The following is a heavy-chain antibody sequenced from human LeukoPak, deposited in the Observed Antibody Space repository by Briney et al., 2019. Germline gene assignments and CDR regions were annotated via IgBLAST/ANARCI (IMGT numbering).Heavy chain of an antibody. Sequence: TSETLSLTCTVSGGSISSSSYYWGWIRQPPGKGLEWIGSIYYSGSTYYNPSLKSRVTISVDTSKNQFSLKLSSVTAADTAVYYCARSGQVAVAGNFDYWGQGTLVTVSS. CDR2: IYYSGST. J-gene: IGHJ4*02. CDR3: ARSGQVAVAGNFDY. CDR1: GGSISSSSYY. D-gene: IGHD6-19*01. V-gene: IGHV4-39*07.